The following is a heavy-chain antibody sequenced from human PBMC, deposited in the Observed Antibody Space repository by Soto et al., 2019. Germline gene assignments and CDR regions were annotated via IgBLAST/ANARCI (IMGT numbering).Heavy chain of an antibody. D-gene: IGHD6-13*01. V-gene: IGHV1-18*01. Sequence: QVQLVQSGAEVKKPGASVKVSCKASGYTFTSYGISSVRQAPGQGLEWMGWISAYNGNTNYAQKLQGRVTMTTDAATGTAYMELRSLRSADTAVYYWARESSSSCHDYWAREPGSPSPQ. J-gene: IGHJ4*02. CDR1: GYTFTSYG. CDR3: ARESSSSCHDY. CDR2: ISAYNGNT.